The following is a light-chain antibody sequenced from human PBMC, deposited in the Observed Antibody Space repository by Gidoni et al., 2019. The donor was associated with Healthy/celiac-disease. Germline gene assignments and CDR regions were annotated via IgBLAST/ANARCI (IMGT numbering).Light chain of an antibody. CDR1: QSISSY. CDR2: AAS. J-gene: IGKJ2*01. CDR3: QQSYSTPRYT. Sequence: DIHMTQSPSSLSASVGDRVTITCRASQSISSYLNWYQQKPGKAPKLLIYAASSLQSGVPSRFSGSGSGTDFTLTISRLQPEDFATYYCQQSYSTPRYTFGQGTKLEIK. V-gene: IGKV1-39*01.